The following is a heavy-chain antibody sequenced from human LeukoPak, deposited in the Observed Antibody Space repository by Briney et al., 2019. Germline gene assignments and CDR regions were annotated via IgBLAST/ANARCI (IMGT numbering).Heavy chain of an antibody. CDR1: GFSFSRYY. Sequence: GGSLRLSCAASGFSFSRYYMSWVRQTPGKALEWISYIPTSGISVQYADSVRGRFTASRDDAKNSLHLQMDSLRVEDTAVYYCTRALGLGPGAHFDQWGQGALVIVSS. CDR2: IPTSGISV. J-gene: IGHJ4*02. V-gene: IGHV3-11*01. CDR3: TRALGLGPGAHFDQ. D-gene: IGHD3-16*01.